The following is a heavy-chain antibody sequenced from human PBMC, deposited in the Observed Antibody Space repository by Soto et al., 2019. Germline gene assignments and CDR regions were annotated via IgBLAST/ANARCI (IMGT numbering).Heavy chain of an antibody. Sequence: EVQLVETGGGLIQPGGSLRLSCAASGFTVSSHYMSWVRQATGKGLEWVSVIYSGGSTYYADSVRGRFTISRDNSKNTLYLQMKSLRGEDTAVYYCARDPPATRHGMDVWGQGTTVTVSS. CDR2: IYSGGST. CDR1: GFTVSSHY. V-gene: IGHV3-53*02. CDR3: ARDPPATRHGMDV. J-gene: IGHJ6*02.